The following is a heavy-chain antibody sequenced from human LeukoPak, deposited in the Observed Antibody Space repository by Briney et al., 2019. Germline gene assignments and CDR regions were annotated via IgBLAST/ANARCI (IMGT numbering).Heavy chain of an antibody. Sequence: PSETLSLTCTVSGGSISSSSYYWGWIRQPPGKGLEWIGSIYHSGSTYYNPSLKSRVTISVDTSKNQFSLKLSSVTAADTAVYYCARDGGRYRAGRFDPWGQGTLVTVSS. CDR2: IYHSGST. D-gene: IGHD4-23*01. V-gene: IGHV4-39*07. CDR1: GGSISSSSYY. CDR3: ARDGGRYRAGRFDP. J-gene: IGHJ5*02.